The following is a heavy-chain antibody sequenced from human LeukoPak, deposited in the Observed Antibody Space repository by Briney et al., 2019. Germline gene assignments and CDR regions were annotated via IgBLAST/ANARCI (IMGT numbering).Heavy chain of an antibody. CDR2: ISTDGKDK. Sequence: GGSLRLSCAASGFTLSNYAMHWVRQAPGKGLEWVTVISTDGKDKKYADSVKGRFAISSDNSKNTLDLQMNSLRAEDTAVYYCAKDQKWGPADYYFDSWGQGTLVTVSS. CDR3: AKDQKWGPADYYFDS. V-gene: IGHV3-30*18. CDR1: GFTLSNYA. D-gene: IGHD2-2*01. J-gene: IGHJ4*02.